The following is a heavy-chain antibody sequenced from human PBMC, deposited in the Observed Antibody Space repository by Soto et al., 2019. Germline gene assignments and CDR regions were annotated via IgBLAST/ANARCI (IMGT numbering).Heavy chain of an antibody. D-gene: IGHD2-2*01. CDR1: GFTISNYW. J-gene: IGHJ6*02. CDR2: IKQDGSQT. V-gene: IGHV3-7*03. CDR3: TRGTELVYCTSTSCPGIDV. Sequence: EVQLVESGGDLVQPGGSLRLSCVASGFTISNYWMSWVRQAPERGLEWVANIKQDGSQTYYVDSAKGRFTISRDNAKNSLYLQMNSLRVEDTAVYYCTRGTELVYCTSTSCPGIDVWGQGTTVTVSS.